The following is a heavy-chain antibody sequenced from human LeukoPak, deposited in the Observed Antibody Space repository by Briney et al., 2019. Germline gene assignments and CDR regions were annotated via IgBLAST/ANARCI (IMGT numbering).Heavy chain of an antibody. J-gene: IGHJ6*03. CDR3: ARETSQKGAHYMDV. Sequence: SETLSLTCTVSGGSISSYYWSWIRQPPGKGLKWIGNIYYSGYTTYSPSLRSRVTISVDTSKNQFSLKLSSVTAADTAVYYCARETSQKGAHYMDVWGKGTTITTSS. CDR2: IYYSGYT. CDR1: GGSISSYY. V-gene: IGHV4-59*01. D-gene: IGHD3-16*01.